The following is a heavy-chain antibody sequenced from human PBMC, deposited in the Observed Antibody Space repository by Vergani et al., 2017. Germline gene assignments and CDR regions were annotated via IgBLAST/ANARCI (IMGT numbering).Heavy chain of an antibody. D-gene: IGHD2-15*01. J-gene: IGHJ4*02. Sequence: VQLVQSGGGLVQPGGSLRLSCAASGFTFSSYAMSWVRQAPGKGLEWVSAISGSGGSTYYADSVKGRFTISRDNSKNTLYLQMNSLRAEDTAVYYCAKCSPCGGSCYSLRVYFDYWGQGTLVTVSS. CDR1: GFTFSSYA. CDR3: AKCSPCGGSCYSLRVYFDY. V-gene: IGHV3-23*04. CDR2: ISGSGGST.